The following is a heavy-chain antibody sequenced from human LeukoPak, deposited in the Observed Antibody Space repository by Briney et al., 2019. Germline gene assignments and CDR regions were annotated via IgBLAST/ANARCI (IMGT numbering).Heavy chain of an antibody. CDR3: ARRLVSYDSSGYYEVTPFDY. V-gene: IGHV5-51*01. CDR2: IYPGDSDT. Sequence: GESLKISCKGSGYSFTSYWIGWVRQMPGKGLEWMGIIYPGDSDTRYSPSLQGQVTISADKSISTAYLQWSSLKASDTAMYYCARRLVSYDSSGYYEVTPFDYRGQGTLVTVSS. D-gene: IGHD3-22*01. J-gene: IGHJ4*02. CDR1: GYSFTSYW.